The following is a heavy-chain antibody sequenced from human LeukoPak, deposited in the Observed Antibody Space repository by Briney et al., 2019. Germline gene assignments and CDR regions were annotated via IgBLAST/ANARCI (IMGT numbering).Heavy chain of an antibody. J-gene: IGHJ4*02. CDR1: GYSSTSHY. Sequence: ASVKVSCKASGYSSTSHYMHWVRQAPGQGLEWMGIINPSGGSTSYAQKFQGRVTMTRDTSTSTVYMELSSLRSEDTAVYYCARDAYDSSGYYYGYFDYWGQGTLVTVSS. CDR2: INPSGGST. CDR3: ARDAYDSSGYYYGYFDY. D-gene: IGHD3-22*01. V-gene: IGHV1-46*01.